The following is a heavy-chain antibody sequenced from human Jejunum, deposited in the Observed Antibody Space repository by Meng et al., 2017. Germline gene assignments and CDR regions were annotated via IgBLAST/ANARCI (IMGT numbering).Heavy chain of an antibody. Sequence: LQDSAPGPVRPSAPRSTTSTIPGCSVTCGSYYWSWIRQPPGKGLEWIGYMYFSGSTNYNASLKSRVTISVDTSKKQFSLKLTSVTAADTAVYYCARGHFDKYFDSWGQGTLVTVSS. CDR1: GCSVTCGSYY. CDR2: MYFSGST. V-gene: IGHV4-61*01. D-gene: IGHD3-22*01. J-gene: IGHJ4*02. CDR3: ARGHFDKYFDS.